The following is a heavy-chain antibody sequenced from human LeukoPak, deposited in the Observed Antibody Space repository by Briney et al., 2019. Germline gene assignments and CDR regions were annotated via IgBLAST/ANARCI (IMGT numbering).Heavy chain of an antibody. CDR2: INPNSGDT. J-gene: IGHJ4*02. D-gene: IGHD6-19*01. CDR3: ARDPRYSSGY. Sequence: ASVKVSCKDSGYTFTDYYMHWVRQAPGQGLEWMGWINPNSGDTSYALKFQGRVTMTRDTSTSTVYMELSGLGSDDTAVYYCARDPRYSSGYWGQGTLVTVSS. CDR1: GYTFTDYY. V-gene: IGHV1-2*02.